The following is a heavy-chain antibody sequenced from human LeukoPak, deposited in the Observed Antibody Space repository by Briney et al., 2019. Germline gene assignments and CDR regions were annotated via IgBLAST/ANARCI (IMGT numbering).Heavy chain of an antibody. Sequence: GGSLRLSCAASGFTFSSYAMSWVRQAPGKGLEWVSAISGSGGSTYYADSVKGRFTISRDNSKNTLYLQMNSLRAEDTAVYYCAKWNCDSSGYYGSGYFDYWGQGTLVTVSS. CDR2: ISGSGGST. D-gene: IGHD3-22*01. V-gene: IGHV3-23*01. CDR3: AKWNCDSSGYYGSGYFDY. CDR1: GFTFSSYA. J-gene: IGHJ4*02.